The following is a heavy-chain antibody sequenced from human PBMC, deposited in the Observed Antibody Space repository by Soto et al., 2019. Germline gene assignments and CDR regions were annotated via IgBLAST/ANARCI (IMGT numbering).Heavy chain of an antibody. CDR2: VYVTGTT. CDR3: ARDGEYTSGWYSFDS. D-gene: IGHD6-19*01. Sequence: SETLSLTCTVSGASISDYYWSWIRQPAGQALEWIGRVYVTGTTYFNPSLKSRVTMSVDTSNNQVSLKLSSVTAADSAIYYCARDGEYTSGWYSFDSWGPGTLVTVSS. J-gene: IGHJ5*01. CDR1: GASISDYY. V-gene: IGHV4-4*07.